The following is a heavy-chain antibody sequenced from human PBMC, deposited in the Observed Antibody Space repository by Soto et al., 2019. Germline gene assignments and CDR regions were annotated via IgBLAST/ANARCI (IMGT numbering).Heavy chain of an antibody. J-gene: IGHJ6*03. CDR2: INHSGST. D-gene: IGHD6-6*01. CDR3: ASPQSIAARHSYYYYYMDV. CDR1: GGSFSGYY. Sequence: SETLSLTCAVYGGSFSGYYWSWIRQPPGKGLEWIGEINHSGSTNYNPSLKSRVTISVDTSKNQFSLKLSSVTAADTAVYYCASPQSIAARHSYYYYYMDVWGKGTTVTVSS. V-gene: IGHV4-34*01.